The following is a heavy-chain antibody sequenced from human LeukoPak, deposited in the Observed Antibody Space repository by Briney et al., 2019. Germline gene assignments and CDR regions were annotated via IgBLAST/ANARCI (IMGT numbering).Heavy chain of an antibody. D-gene: IGHD4-17*01. CDR1: GGSFSGYY. CDR2: ISYDGSNK. CDR3: AKDTPYGDYGDAFDI. V-gene: IGHV3-30*18. Sequence: PSETLSLTCAVYGGSFSGYYWSWIRQPPGKGLEWVAVISYDGSNKYYADSVKGRFTISRDNSKNTLYLQMNSLRAEDTAVYYCAKDTPYGDYGDAFDIWGQGTMVTVSS. J-gene: IGHJ3*02.